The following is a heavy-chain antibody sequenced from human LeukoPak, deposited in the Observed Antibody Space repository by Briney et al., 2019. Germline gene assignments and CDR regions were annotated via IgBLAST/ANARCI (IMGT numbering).Heavy chain of an antibody. CDR3: AKEAGSYYELHFQH. CDR1: GFPFISYA. V-gene: IGHV3-23*01. CDR2: IIGSGGST. J-gene: IGHJ1*01. D-gene: IGHD1-26*01. Sequence: GSLSLSCAASGFPFISYAMSWVRQAPGKGLEWVSAIIGSGGSTYYADSVKGRFTISRDNSKNTLYLQMNSLRAEDTAVYYCAKEAGSYYELHFQHWGQGTLVTVSS.